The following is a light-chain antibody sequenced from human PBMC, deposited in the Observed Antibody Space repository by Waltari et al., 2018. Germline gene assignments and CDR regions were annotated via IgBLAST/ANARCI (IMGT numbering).Light chain of an antibody. CDR2: GNS. Sequence: QSVLTQPPSVSGAPGQRVTISCTGNSSNIGAGYDVHWYQQRPGTAPKLLIDGNSNRPAGVPARFSGSKSGTSASLAVTELQAEDEADYCCQSYDNNPYGVFGGGTKLTVL. J-gene: IGLJ2*01. CDR3: QSYDNNPYGV. V-gene: IGLV1-40*01. CDR1: SSNIGAGYD.